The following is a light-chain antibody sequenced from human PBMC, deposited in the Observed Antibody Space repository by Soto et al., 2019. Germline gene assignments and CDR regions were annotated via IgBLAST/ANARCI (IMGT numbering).Light chain of an antibody. CDR3: QQYGSSPSIT. J-gene: IGKJ5*01. Sequence: EVVKTQSPATLSVSPGERATLSCRASQSVSSSYLAWYQQKPGLAPRLLIYDASSRATGIPDRFSGSGSGTDFTLTISRLEPEDFAVYYCQQYGSSPSITFGQGTRLEIK. CDR2: DAS. CDR1: QSVSSSY. V-gene: IGKV3D-20*01.